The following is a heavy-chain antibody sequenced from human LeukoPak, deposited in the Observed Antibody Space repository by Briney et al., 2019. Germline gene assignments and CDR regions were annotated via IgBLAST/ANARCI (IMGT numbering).Heavy chain of an antibody. D-gene: IGHD3-3*01. J-gene: IGHJ6*02. CDR2: ISYDGSNK. CDR3: ARVTTRFLEWLFITDYGMDV. Sequence: GGSLRLSCAASGFTFSSYAMHWVRQAPGKGLEWVAVISYDGSNKYYADSVKGRFTISRDNSKNTLYLQMNSLRAEDTAVYYCARVTTRFLEWLFITDYGMDVWGQGTTVTVSS. CDR1: GFTFSSYA. V-gene: IGHV3-30-3*01.